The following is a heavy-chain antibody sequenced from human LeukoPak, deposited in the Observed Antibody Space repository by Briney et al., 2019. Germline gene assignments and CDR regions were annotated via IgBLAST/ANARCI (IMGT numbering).Heavy chain of an antibody. CDR1: GFTFRQHG. V-gene: IGHV3-23*01. CDR3: ARGGSYLSAFDI. CDR2: ISPSGDIT. Sequence: GGTLRLSCAASGFTFRQHGMNWVRQAPGKGLEWVSGISPSGDITYYADSVNGRFTISRDNSRTTLYLHMHSLTADDTAVYYCARGGSYLSAFDIWGQGTMVTVSS. D-gene: IGHD1-26*01. J-gene: IGHJ3*02.